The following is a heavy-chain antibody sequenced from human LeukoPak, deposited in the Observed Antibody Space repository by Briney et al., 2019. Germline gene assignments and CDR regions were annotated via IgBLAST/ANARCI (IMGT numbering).Heavy chain of an antibody. D-gene: IGHD3-9*01. V-gene: IGHV3-21*01. CDR1: GFTFSSYS. J-gene: IGHJ4*02. CDR2: ISSSSSSI. Sequence: PGGSLRLSCAASGFTFSSYSMNWVRQAPGKGLEWVSSISSSSSSIYYADSVKGRFTISRDNAKNSLYLQMNSLRAEDTAVYYCARANPPAISFFDYWGQGTLVTVSS. CDR3: ARANPPAISFFDY.